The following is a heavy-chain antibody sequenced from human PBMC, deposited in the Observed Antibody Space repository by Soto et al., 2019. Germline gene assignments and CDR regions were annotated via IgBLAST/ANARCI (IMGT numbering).Heavy chain of an antibody. D-gene: IGHD6-19*01. J-gene: IGHJ5*02. CDR2: INAGIGNT. CDR3: ARSSGSSVDWFDP. Sequence: ASVKVSCKASGYTFTSYAIHWVRQAPGQRLEWMGWINAGIGNTKYSQKFQGRATITSDTSASTAYMELSSLRSEDTAVYYCARSSGSSVDWFDPWGQGTLVTVSS. CDR1: GYTFTSYA. V-gene: IGHV1-3*01.